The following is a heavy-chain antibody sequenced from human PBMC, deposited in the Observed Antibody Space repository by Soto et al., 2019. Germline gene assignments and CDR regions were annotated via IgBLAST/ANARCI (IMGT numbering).Heavy chain of an antibody. CDR2: ISSSSSYT. J-gene: IGHJ6*02. CDR1: GFTFSDYY. D-gene: IGHD3-10*01. V-gene: IGHV3-11*03. CDR3: ARTGGNYYGSGILHYGMDV. Sequence: PGGSLRLSCAASGFTFSDYYMSWIRQAPGKGLEWVSYISSSSSYTNYADSVKGRFTISKDNAKNSLYLQMNSLRAEDTAVYYCARTGGNYYGSGILHYGMDVWGQGTTVTVSS.